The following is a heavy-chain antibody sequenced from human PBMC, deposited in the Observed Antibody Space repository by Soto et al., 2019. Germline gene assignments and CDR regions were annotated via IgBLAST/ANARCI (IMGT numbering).Heavy chain of an antibody. CDR3: ARGHS. CDR1: GFDFNNYG. CDR2: IWHDGSVK. Sequence: GGSLRLSCAASGFDFNNYGMHWVRQAPGKGLERVALIWHDGSVKGYADSVKGRFTISRDNAKNSLYMQMNSLRAEDTAVYYCARGHSWGQGTLVTVSS. V-gene: IGHV3-33*03. J-gene: IGHJ4*02.